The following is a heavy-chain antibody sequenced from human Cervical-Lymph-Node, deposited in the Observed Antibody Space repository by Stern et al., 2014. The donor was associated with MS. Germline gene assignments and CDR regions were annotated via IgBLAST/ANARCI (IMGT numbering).Heavy chain of an antibody. D-gene: IGHD1-1*01. CDR3: ARDTSSPERSDW. CDR2: ITNVGST. CDR1: GFTVRRDY. V-gene: IGHV3-53*01. Sequence: EVQLVESGGGVIQPGGSLRLSCTASGFTVRRDYMTWVRQAPGTGLEWVSLITNVGSTFYTDSVKGRFTIARDDSKNTVYLHMTSLRAEDTAMYYCARDTSSPERSDWWGQGTLVTVSS. J-gene: IGHJ4*02.